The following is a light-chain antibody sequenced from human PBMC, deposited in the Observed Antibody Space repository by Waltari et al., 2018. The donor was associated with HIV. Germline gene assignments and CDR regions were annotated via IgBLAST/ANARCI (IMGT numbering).Light chain of an antibody. V-gene: IGLV1-44*01. J-gene: IGLJ2*01. CDR1: SSNIGSNT. CDR2: SHN. Sequence: QSVLTQPPSASGTPGQRVTISCSGSSSNIGSNTVNWYQQLPGTAPKLLIYSHNQRPSGVPDRFSGSKSGTSASLAISGLQSEDEADYYCAAWDDSLNGPGVVFGGGTKLTVL. CDR3: AAWDDSLNGPGVV.